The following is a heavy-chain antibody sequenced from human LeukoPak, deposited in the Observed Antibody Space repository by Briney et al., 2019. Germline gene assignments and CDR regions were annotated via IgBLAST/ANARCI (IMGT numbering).Heavy chain of an antibody. CDR1: GGSFSGYY. CDR2: INHSGST. D-gene: IGHD6-19*01. Sequence: SETLSLTCAVYGGSFSGYYWSWIRQPPGKGLEWIGEINHSGSTNYNPSLKSRVTISVDTSKNQFSLKLSSVSAADTAVYYCARGQQWSNWGQGTLVTVSS. V-gene: IGHV4-34*01. CDR3: ARGQQWSN. J-gene: IGHJ4*02.